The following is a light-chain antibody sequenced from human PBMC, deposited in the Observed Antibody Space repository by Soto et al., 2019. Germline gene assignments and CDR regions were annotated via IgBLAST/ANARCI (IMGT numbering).Light chain of an antibody. CDR1: SGDVGSYNY. CDR3: SSYTSISTRWV. V-gene: IGLV2-14*01. J-gene: IGLJ3*02. CDR2: DVS. Sequence: QSVLTQPASVSGSPGQSITISCTGTSGDVGSYNYVSWYQQYPGKAPKLMIYDVSNRPSGVSNRFSGSKSGNTASLTISGLQAEDEADYYCSSYTSISTRWVFGGGTQLTVL.